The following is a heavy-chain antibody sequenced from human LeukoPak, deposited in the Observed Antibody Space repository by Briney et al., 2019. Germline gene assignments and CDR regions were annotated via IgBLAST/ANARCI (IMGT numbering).Heavy chain of an antibody. CDR3: ARLENYGSGIYYYYGMDV. D-gene: IGHD3-10*01. J-gene: IGHJ6*02. CDR1: GGSISSSSYY. CDR2: IYYSGST. V-gene: IGHV4-39*01. Sequence: SETLSLTCTVSGGSISSSSYYWGWIRQPPGKGLEWIGSIYYSGSTYYNPSLKSRVTISVDTSKNQFSLKLRSVTAADTAVYYCARLENYGSGIYYYYGMDVWGQGTTVTVSS.